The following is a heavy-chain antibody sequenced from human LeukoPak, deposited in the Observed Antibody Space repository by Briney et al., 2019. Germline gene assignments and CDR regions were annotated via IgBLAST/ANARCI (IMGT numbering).Heavy chain of an antibody. CDR1: GDSISSSNW. CDR3: ASGIAAAGTLALGY. D-gene: IGHD6-13*01. J-gene: IGHJ4*02. Sequence: PSETLSLTCAVSGDSISSSNWWTWVRQPPGKGLEWIGEMYHSGTTNYNPSLKSRVTMSVDKANNQFSLSLRSVTAADTAVYYCASGIAAAGTLALGYWGQGTLVTVSS. CDR2: MYHSGTT. V-gene: IGHV4-4*02.